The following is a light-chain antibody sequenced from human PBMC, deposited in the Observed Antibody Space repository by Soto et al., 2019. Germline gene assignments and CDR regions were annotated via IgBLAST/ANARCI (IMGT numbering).Light chain of an antibody. CDR2: GAS. Sequence: EIVLTQSPGTLSLSPGERATLSCRASQSVSSSYLAWYQQKPGQAPRLLIYGASSRATGIPDRFVGSGSGADFTLTISRLGPDDFAMYYCEQYCSGPRTFGQGTKVEVK. CDR1: QSVSSSY. CDR3: EQYCSGPRT. V-gene: IGKV3-20*01. J-gene: IGKJ1*01.